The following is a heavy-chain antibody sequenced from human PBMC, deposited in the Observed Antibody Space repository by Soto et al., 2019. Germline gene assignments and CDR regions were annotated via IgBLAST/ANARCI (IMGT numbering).Heavy chain of an antibody. CDR1: GGSISSGSYY. CDR3: ARVPYDSAHFDY. CDR2: IYYSGST. J-gene: IGHJ4*02. Sequence: QVQLQESGPGLVKTSQTQSLTCTVSGGSISSGSYYWSWIRQHPGKGLEWIGYIYYSGSTYYNPSLKSRVTISVDTSENQFSLKLSSVTAADTAVYYCARVPYDSAHFDYWGQGTLVTVSS. D-gene: IGHD3-22*01. V-gene: IGHV4-31*03.